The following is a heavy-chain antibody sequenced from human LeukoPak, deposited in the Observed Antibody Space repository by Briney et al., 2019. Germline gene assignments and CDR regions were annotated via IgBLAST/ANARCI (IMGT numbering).Heavy chain of an antibody. CDR1: GDSFSNNSAV. CDR2: TYYRSKWYN. Sequence: SQTLSLTCAISGDSFSNNSAVWNWIRQSPSRGLEWLGRTYYRSKWYNDYGASVRSRITVNPDTSKNQFSLQLNSVTPEDTAVYYCVRSQYWRFDDWGQGTLVTVSS. D-gene: IGHD2-8*02. J-gene: IGHJ4*02. V-gene: IGHV6-1*01. CDR3: VRSQYWRFDD.